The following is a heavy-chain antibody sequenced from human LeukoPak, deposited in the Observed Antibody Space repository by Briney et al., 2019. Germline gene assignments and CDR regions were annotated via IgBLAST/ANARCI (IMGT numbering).Heavy chain of an antibody. CDR3: ARTVAATRDRAGSYYYYGMDV. J-gene: IGHJ6*02. CDR1: GFTFSSYW. D-gene: IGHD2-15*01. Sequence: GGPLRLSCAASGFTFSSYWMSWVRQAPGKGLEWVASIKQDGSEKYYVDSVKGRFTISRDNAKNSLYLQMNSLRAEDTAVYYCARTVAATRDRAGSYYYYGMDVWGQGTTVTVSS. V-gene: IGHV3-7*01. CDR2: IKQDGSEK.